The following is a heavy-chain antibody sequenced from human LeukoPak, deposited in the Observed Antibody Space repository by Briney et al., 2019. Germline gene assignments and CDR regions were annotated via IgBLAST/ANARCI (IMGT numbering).Heavy chain of an antibody. Sequence: SETLSLTCTVSGGSISSYYWSWIRQPPGKALEWIGYIYYSGTTNYKPSLKSRVTISVDTSKNQFSLKLSSVTAADTAVYYCAREATMVRGVAPFLAYWGQGTLVTVSS. V-gene: IGHV4-59*12. CDR3: AREATMVRGVAPFLAY. CDR1: GGSISSYY. CDR2: IYYSGTT. J-gene: IGHJ4*02. D-gene: IGHD3-10*01.